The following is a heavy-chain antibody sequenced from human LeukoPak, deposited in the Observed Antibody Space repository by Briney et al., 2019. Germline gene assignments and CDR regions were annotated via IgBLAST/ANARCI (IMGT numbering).Heavy chain of an antibody. CDR1: GFTFSSYS. V-gene: IGHV3-21*04. Sequence: GGSLRLSCAASGFTFSSYSMNWVRQAPGKGLEWVSSISSSSSYIYYADSVKGRFTISRDNSQNTLYLQINSLRAEDTAMYYCARDIGGGLHYFHSWGQGTPVTVSS. CDR3: ARDIGGGLHYFHS. J-gene: IGHJ4*02. D-gene: IGHD1-26*01. CDR2: ISSSSSYI.